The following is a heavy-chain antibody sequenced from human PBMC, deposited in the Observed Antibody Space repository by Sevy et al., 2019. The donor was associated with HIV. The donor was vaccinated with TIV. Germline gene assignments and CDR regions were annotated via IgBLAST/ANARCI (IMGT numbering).Heavy chain of an antibody. CDR3: AKRPTAA. Sequence: GGSLRLSCAASGFTLSDSGVHWVRQAPGKGLEWVAFIQVDGREKFYTDSVKGRFTISRVSSKNTVYLQMNSLRGEDTAVYYCAKRPTAAWGQGTLVTVSS. CDR1: GFTLSDSG. V-gene: IGHV3-30*02. CDR2: IQVDGREK. J-gene: IGHJ5*02.